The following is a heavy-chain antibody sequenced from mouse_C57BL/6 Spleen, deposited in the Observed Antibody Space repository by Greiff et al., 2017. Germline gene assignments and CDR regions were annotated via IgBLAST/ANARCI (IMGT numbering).Heavy chain of an antibody. CDR1: GYTFTDYE. J-gene: IGHJ2*01. Sequence: QVQLKESGAELVRPGASVTLSCKASGYTFTDYEMHWVKQTPVHGLEWIGAIDPETGGTAYNQKFKGKAILTADKSSSTAYMELRSLTSEDSAVYYCTRGGTTGVAAHFDYWGQGTTLTVSS. D-gene: IGHD1-1*01. CDR3: TRGGTTGVAAHFDY. V-gene: IGHV1-15*01. CDR2: IDPETGGT.